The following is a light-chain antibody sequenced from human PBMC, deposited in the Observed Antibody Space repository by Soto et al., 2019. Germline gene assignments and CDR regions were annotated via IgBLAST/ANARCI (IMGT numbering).Light chain of an antibody. Sequence: DIQMTQSPSTLSASVGDRVTITCRASQSISTWLAWYQQKPGKAPKLLMFEASNLESGVPSRFSGDGSGTQFSLTISSLQPDDFATYYCQHYHSYPYTFGQGTKLEI. V-gene: IGKV1-5*03. J-gene: IGKJ2*01. CDR1: QSISTW. CDR2: EAS. CDR3: QHYHSYPYT.